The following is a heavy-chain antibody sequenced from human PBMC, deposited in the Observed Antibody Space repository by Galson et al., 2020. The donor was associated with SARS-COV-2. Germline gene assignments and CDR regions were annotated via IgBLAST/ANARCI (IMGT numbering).Heavy chain of an antibody. CDR2: ITYSRNT. D-gene: IGHD3-22*01. V-gene: IGHV4-39*01. CDR3: ARVGYYYDSSGYYALGAFDI. CDR1: SGNISSSSYN. J-gene: IGHJ3*02. Sequence: SETLSLNCTVYSGNISSSSYNWGWIRQPPGKRLEWIGSITYSRNTYYNPSLKSRVTISVDTSKNQFSLKLSSVTAADTAVYYCARVGYYYDSSGYYALGAFDIWGQGTMVTVSS.